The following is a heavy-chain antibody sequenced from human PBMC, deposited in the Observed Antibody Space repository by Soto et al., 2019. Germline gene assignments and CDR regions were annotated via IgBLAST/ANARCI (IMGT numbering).Heavy chain of an antibody. V-gene: IGHV1-2*04. Sequence: ASVKVSCKASGYTFTGYYMHWVRQAPGQGLEWMGWINPNSGGTNYAQKFQGWVTMTRDTSISTAYMELSRLRSDDTAVYYCARGGVLQNLDHYGMDVWGQGTTVTVSS. CDR1: GYTFTGYY. CDR2: INPNSGGT. CDR3: ARGGVLQNLDHYGMDV. D-gene: IGHD1-26*01. J-gene: IGHJ6*02.